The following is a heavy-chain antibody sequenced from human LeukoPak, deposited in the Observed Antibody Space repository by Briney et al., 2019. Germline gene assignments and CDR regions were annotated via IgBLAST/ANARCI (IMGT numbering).Heavy chain of an antibody. CDR3: ARDLPPLTTVTNPGWFDP. CDR2: IYTSGST. CDR1: GGSISSYY. D-gene: IGHD4-17*01. Sequence: PSETLSLTCTVSGGSISSYYWSWIRQPAGKGLEWIGRIYTSGSTNYNPSLKSRVTMSVDTSKNQFSLKLSSVTAADTAVYYCARDLPPLTTVTNPGWFDPWGQGTLVTVSS. V-gene: IGHV4-4*07. J-gene: IGHJ5*02.